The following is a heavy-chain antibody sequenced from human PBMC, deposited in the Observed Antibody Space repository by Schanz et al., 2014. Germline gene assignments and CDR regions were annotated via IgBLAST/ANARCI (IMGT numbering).Heavy chain of an antibody. D-gene: IGHD2-2*01. CDR1: GFIFSSYG. CDR2: ISGTTTYT. V-gene: IGHV3-21*05. Sequence: VQLVESGGGVVQPGRSLRLSCAASGFIFSSYGLHWVRQAPGKGLEWVSYISGTTTYTNYADSVKGRFTISRDRFQNTLYLRMSSLRAEDTAVYYCAKDLLYGAPMPLNHLDYWGQGTLVTVSS. J-gene: IGHJ4*02. CDR3: AKDLLYGAPMPLNHLDY.